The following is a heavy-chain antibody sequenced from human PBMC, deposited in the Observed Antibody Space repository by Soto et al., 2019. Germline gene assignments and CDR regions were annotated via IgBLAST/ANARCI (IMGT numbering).Heavy chain of an antibody. CDR2: IKPNSGGT. D-gene: IGHD3-3*01. V-gene: IGHV1-2*02. CDR3: ATDYDFWSGYGMDV. J-gene: IGHJ6*02. Sequence: ASVKVSCKASGYTFTGYYMHWVRQAPGQGLEWMGWIKPNSGGTNYAQKYQGRVTMTKDTSINTAYIELSRLRSEDTAVYYCATDYDFWSGYGMDVWGQGTTVTVSS. CDR1: GYTFTGYY.